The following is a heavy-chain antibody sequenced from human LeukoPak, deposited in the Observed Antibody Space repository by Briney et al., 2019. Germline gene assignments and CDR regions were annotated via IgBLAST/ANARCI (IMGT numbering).Heavy chain of an antibody. CDR3: ARDPFGGCSSTSCYAGGGWFDP. J-gene: IGHJ5*02. Sequence: GGSLRLSCAASGFTFSNYAMNWVRQAPGKGLEWVSSISSSSSYIYYADSVKGRFTISRDNAKNSLYLQMNSLRAEDTAVYYCARDPFGGCSSTSCYAGGGWFDPWGQGTLVTVSS. D-gene: IGHD2-2*01. CDR2: ISSSSSYI. CDR1: GFTFSNYA. V-gene: IGHV3-21*01.